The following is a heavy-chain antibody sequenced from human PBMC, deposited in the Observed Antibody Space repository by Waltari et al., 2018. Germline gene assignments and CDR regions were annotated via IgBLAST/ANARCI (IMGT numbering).Heavy chain of an antibody. J-gene: IGHJ3*02. CDR3: ARHGGGATLEAFDI. CDR2: IYYSGST. CDR1: GGSISSSSYY. Sequence: QLQLQESGPGLVKPSATRCLTCTVSGGSISSSSYYWGGIRQPPGKGLEWIGSIYYSGSTYYNPSLKSRVTLSVDTSKHQFSLKLSSVTAADTAVYYCARHGGGATLEAFDIWGQGTMVTVSS. V-gene: IGHV4-39*01. D-gene: IGHD1-26*01.